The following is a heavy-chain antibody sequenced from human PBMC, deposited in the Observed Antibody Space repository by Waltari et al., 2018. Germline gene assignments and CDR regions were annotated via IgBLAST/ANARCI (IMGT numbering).Heavy chain of an antibody. V-gene: IGHV3-9*01. D-gene: IGHD5-18*01. CDR3: AKVPASGLGTGSAFDI. CDR1: GFTFEVYA. Sequence: EVQLVESGGGLVQPGRSLRLSCAASGFTFEVYAMHWVRPAPGKGLEWVSGISWNSGSIGYADSVKGRFTISRDNAKNSLYLQMNSLRAEDTALYYCAKVPASGLGTGSAFDIWGQGTMVTVSS. CDR2: ISWNSGSI. J-gene: IGHJ3*02.